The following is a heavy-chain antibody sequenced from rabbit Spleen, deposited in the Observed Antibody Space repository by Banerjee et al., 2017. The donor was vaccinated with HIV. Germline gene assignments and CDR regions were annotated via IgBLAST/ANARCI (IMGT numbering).Heavy chain of an antibody. Sequence: QEQLVESGGGLVQPGGSLKLSCKASGFSFSSGYDMCWVRQAPGKGLEWIACIYNGDVGSRTYYATWAKGRFTISKTSTTVTLQMTSLTAADTATYFCARDRWPGGAGWNFGWWGPGTLVTV. D-gene: IGHD3-1*01. J-gene: IGHJ4*01. V-gene: IGHV1S45*01. CDR1: GFSFSSGYD. CDR3: ARDRWPGGAGWNFGW. CDR2: IYNGDVGSRT.